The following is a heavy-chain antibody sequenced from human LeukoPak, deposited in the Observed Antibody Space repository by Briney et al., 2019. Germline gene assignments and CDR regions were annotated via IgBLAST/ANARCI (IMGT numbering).Heavy chain of an antibody. CDR3: ARDGYSSGWAPFDY. CDR1: GFTFSSYA. J-gene: IGHJ4*02. V-gene: IGHV3-23*01. Sequence: GGSLRLSCSASGFTFSSYARSWVRQAPGKGLEWVSAISGSGGSTYYADSVKGRFTISRDNSKNTLYLQMNSLRAEDTAVYYCARDGYSSGWAPFDYWGQGTLVTVSS. D-gene: IGHD6-19*01. CDR2: ISGSGGST.